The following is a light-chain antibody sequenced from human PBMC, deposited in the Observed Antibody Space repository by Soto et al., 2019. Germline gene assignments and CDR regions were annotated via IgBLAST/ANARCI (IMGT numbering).Light chain of an antibody. CDR3: QSYDSSLSGYV. Sequence: HSALTPPPSGSGAPGQRGPISRTGSSSNIGAGYDVHWYQQLPGTAPKLLIYGNSNRPSGVPDRFSGSKSGTSASLAITGLQAEDEADYYCQSYDSSLSGYVFGTGTKVTVL. V-gene: IGLV1-40*01. J-gene: IGLJ1*01. CDR2: GNS. CDR1: SSNIGAGYD.